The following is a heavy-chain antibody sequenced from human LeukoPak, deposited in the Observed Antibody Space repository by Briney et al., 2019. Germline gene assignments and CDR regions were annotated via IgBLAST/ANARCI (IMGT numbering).Heavy chain of an antibody. CDR3: AKGYNWFDP. CDR2: LSGSGGST. J-gene: IGHJ5*02. V-gene: IGHV3-23*01. Sequence: PGRSLGLLQAASGFTHSSYAMSWVREARGKGLVWVSALSGSGGSTYYADSVKGRFTISRDNSKNTLYLQMNSLRAEDTAVYYCAKGYNWFDPWGQGTLVTVSS. CDR1: GFTHSSYA.